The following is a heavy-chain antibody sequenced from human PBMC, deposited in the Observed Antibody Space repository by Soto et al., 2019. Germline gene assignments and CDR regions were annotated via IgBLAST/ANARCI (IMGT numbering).Heavy chain of an antibody. CDR3: ARSVVTTPSRDYYYMDV. Sequence: QVQLVQSGAEVKKPGASVKVSCKASGYTFTGYYMHWVRQAPGQGLEWMGWINPNSGGTNYAQKFQGWVTMTRDTSLSTAYMELSRLRSDDTAVYYCARSVVTTPSRDYYYMDVWGKGTTVTVSS. CDR1: GYTFTGYY. CDR2: INPNSGGT. D-gene: IGHD4-4*01. J-gene: IGHJ6*03. V-gene: IGHV1-2*04.